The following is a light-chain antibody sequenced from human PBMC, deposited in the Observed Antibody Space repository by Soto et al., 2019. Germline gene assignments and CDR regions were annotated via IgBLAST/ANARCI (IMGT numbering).Light chain of an antibody. CDR1: SSDIGAYNF. J-gene: IGLJ2*01. CDR3: TSSTTSTPMI. V-gene: IGLV2-14*03. Sequence: QSALTQPASVSGSPGQSITISCTGTSSDIGAYNFVSWYQQHPGKAPKLMLYDVNIRPSGVSNRFSGSKSGNTASLTISGLQAEDAADYYCTSSTTSTPMIFGGGTKLTVL. CDR2: DVN.